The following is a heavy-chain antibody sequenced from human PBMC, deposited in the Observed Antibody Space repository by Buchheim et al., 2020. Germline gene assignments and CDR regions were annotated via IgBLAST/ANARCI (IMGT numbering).Heavy chain of an antibody. CDR1: GGSFSGYY. J-gene: IGHJ2*01. Sequence: QVQLQQWGAGLLKPSETLSLTCTVYGGSFSGYYWSWIRQPPEKGLEWIGEFTRSGSTNYNPSLTRRVTMSLDTSKNQFSLKLTSVTAADTAVYYCARLTDYGDSYWYFDLWGRGSL. CDR3: ARLTDYGDSYWYFDL. CDR2: FTRSGST. D-gene: IGHD4-17*01. V-gene: IGHV4-34*01.